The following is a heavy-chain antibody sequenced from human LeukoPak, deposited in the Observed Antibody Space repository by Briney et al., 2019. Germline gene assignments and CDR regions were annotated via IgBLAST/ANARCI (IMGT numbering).Heavy chain of an antibody. Sequence: GGSLRLSCAASGFSFNNAWMSWVRQAPGKGLEWVGRIKSKFDGGTSDYAAPVKGRFTISRDDSKNTLYLQINSLKTEDTAVYYCTTASLGWAENYYYYYMDVWGKGTTVTVSS. V-gene: IGHV3-15*01. CDR1: GFSFNNAW. CDR2: IKSKFDGGTS. D-gene: IGHD6-19*01. CDR3: TTASLGWAENYYYYYMDV. J-gene: IGHJ6*03.